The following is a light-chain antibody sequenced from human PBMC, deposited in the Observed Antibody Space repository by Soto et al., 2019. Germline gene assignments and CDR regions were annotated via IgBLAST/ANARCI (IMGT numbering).Light chain of an antibody. CDR3: QQYNSYPWT. Sequence: IRITQSPSTLSGSEGDRVTITCRASQTISSWLAWYQQKPGKAPKLLIYKASSLESGVPSRFSGSGSGTEFTLTISSLQPDDFATYYCQQYNSYPWTFGQGTKVDIK. CDR1: QTISSW. CDR2: KAS. V-gene: IGKV1-5*03. J-gene: IGKJ1*01.